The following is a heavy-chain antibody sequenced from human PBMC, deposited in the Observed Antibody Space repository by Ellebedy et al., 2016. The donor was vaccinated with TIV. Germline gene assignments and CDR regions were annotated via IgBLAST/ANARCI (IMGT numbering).Heavy chain of an antibody. Sequence: GESLKISCAASGFTFSSYAMSWVRQAPGKGLEWVSGISGFEQTTRYAESVEGRFAISRDNSKNTLYLQMNSLRVEDTAVYYCTKDSGFVAAAGTGFWGQGTLVTVSS. CDR1: GFTFSSYA. V-gene: IGHV3-23*01. CDR3: TKDSGFVAAAGTGF. CDR2: ISGFEQTT. J-gene: IGHJ4*02. D-gene: IGHD6-13*01.